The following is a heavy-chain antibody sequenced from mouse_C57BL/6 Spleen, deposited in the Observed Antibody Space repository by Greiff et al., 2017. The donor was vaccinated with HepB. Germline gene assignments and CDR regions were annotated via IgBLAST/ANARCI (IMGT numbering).Heavy chain of an antibody. CDR3: ARRGVTTYYAMDY. D-gene: IGHD2-2*01. CDR2: ISGGGGNT. V-gene: IGHV5-9*01. CDR1: GFTFSSYT. Sequence: EVQVVESGGGLVKPGGSLKLSCAASGFTFSSYTMSWVRQTPEKRLEWVATISGGGGNTYYPDSVKGRFTISRDNAKNTLYLQMSSLRSEDTALYYCARRGVTTYYAMDYWGQGTSVTVSS. J-gene: IGHJ4*01.